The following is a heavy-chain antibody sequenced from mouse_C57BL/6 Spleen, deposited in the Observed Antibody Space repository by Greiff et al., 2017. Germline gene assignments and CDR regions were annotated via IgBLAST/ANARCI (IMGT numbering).Heavy chain of an antibody. CDR2: INPSSGYT. V-gene: IGHV1-7*01. J-gene: IGHJ2*01. Sequence: VQVVESGAELAKPGASVKLSCKASGYTFTSYWMHWVKQRPGQGLEWIGYINPSSGYTKYNQKFKDKATLTADKSSSTAYMQLSSLTYEDSAVDYCARNAYFDYWGQGTTLTVSS. CDR3: ARNAYFDY. CDR1: GYTFTSYW.